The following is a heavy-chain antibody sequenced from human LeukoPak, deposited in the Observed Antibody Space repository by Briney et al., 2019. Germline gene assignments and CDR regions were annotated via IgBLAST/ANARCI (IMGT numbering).Heavy chain of an antibody. CDR3: ARDHYDILTGPDAFDI. V-gene: IGHV3-33*01. CDR2: IWYDGSNK. CDR1: GFTFSSYG. Sequence: GRSLRLSCAASGFTFSSYGMHWVRQAPGKGREGVAVIWYDGSNKYYADAVKGRFTISRDNSKHTLYLHLNSLRAEDTAVYYCARDHYDILTGPDAFDIWGQGTMVPVSS. J-gene: IGHJ3*02. D-gene: IGHD3-9*01.